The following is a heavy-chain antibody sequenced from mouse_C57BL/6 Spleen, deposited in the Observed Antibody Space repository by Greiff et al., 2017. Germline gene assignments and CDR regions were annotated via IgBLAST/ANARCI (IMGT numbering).Heavy chain of an antibody. CDR3: AKNNDDEGAFAY. CDR1: GFTFSDYG. V-gene: IGHV5-17*01. J-gene: IGHJ3*01. D-gene: IGHD2-4*01. CDR2: ISSGSSTI. Sequence: EVHLVESGGGLVKPGGSLKLSCAASGFTFSDYGMHWVRQAPEKGLERVAYISSGSSTIYDADTVKGRFTISRDNAKNTLFLQRTSLRSEDTAMYYCAKNNDDEGAFAYWAQGTLVTVSA.